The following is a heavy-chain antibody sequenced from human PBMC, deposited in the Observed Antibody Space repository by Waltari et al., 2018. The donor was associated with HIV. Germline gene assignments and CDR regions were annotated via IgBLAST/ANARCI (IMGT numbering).Heavy chain of an antibody. CDR1: GFAVSRTY. V-gene: IGHV3-53*01. CDR2: IYSGGNT. Sequence: VQLVQSGGGLIQPGGTLRLSCAGSGFAVSRTYMSWVRQAPGKGREWVSVIYSGGNTYYADSVKGRFTISRDNSKNTLYLQLNSLRAEDSAVYYCARDLGSSSWYNYYYGMDVWGQGTTVTVSS. CDR3: ARDLGSSSWYNYYYGMDV. D-gene: IGHD6-13*01. J-gene: IGHJ6*02.